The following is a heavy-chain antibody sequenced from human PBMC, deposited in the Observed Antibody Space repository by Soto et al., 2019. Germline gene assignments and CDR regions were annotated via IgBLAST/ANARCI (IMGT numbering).Heavy chain of an antibody. Sequence: SRNRAANSYAWIRQHPGKGLQWIGYTYYSGNTFYNPSLKSRVSISVDTSKNHFSLRLSSVTVADSARYYCASDYHSRCAPCGQVPLFTVS. CDR1: SRNRAANS. V-gene: IGHV4-31*02. J-gene: IGHJ5*02. CDR3: ASDYHSRCAP. D-gene: IGHD2-15*01. CDR2: TYYSGNT.